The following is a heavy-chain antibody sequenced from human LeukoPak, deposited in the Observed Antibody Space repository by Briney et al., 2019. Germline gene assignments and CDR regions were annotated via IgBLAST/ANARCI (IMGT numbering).Heavy chain of an antibody. J-gene: IGHJ6*03. CDR2: ISPSGGST. Sequence: ASVTVSCKASGYTFTSYYMHWVRQAPGQGLEWMGIISPSGGSTSYAQKFQGRVTMTRDMSTSTVYMELSSLRSEDTAVYYCARDSVFGSSPIHNYYYYMDVWGKGTTVTVSS. CDR3: ARDSVFGSSPIHNYYYYMDV. CDR1: GYTFTSYY. D-gene: IGHD6-13*01. V-gene: IGHV1-46*01.